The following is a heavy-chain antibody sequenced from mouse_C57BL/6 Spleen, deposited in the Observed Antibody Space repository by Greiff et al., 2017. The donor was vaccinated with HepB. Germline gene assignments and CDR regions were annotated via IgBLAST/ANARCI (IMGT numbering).Heavy chain of an antibody. CDR2: IYPGDGDT. Sequence: VQLQQSGPELVKPGASVKISCKASGYAFSSSWMNWVKQRPGKGLEWIGRIYPGDGDTNYNGKFKGKATLTADKSSSTAYMQLSSLTSEDSAVYFCARSGYYGSSYLFAYWGQGTLVTVSA. CDR3: ARSGYYGSSYLFAY. CDR1: GYAFSSSW. J-gene: IGHJ3*01. V-gene: IGHV1-82*01. D-gene: IGHD1-1*01.